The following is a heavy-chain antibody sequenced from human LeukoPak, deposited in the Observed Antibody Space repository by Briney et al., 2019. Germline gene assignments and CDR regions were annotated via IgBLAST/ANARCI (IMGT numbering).Heavy chain of an antibody. Sequence: ASVKVSCKASGYTFTGYHMHWVRQAPGQGLEWMGWINPNSGGTNYAQKFQGRVTMTRDTSISTAYMELSSLRSDDTAVYYCARARTYCGGDCSYFDFWGQGTLVTVSS. J-gene: IGHJ4*02. CDR1: GYTFTGYH. V-gene: IGHV1-2*02. CDR2: INPNSGGT. CDR3: ARARTYCGGDCSYFDF. D-gene: IGHD2-21*02.